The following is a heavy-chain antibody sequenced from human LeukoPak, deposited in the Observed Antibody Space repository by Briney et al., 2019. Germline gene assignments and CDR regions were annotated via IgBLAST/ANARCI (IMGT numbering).Heavy chain of an antibody. D-gene: IGHD2-21*02. J-gene: IGHJ5*02. CDR2: ISSSGSTI. V-gene: IGHV3-11*01. CDR1: GFTFSDYY. CDR3: ARKHNVVVTSWFDP. Sequence: PGGSLRLSCAASGFTFSDYYMSWIRQAPGKGLEWVSYISSSGSTIYYADSVKGRFTISRDNAKNSLYLQMNSLRAEDTAVYYCARKHNVVVTSWFDPWGQGTLVTVSS.